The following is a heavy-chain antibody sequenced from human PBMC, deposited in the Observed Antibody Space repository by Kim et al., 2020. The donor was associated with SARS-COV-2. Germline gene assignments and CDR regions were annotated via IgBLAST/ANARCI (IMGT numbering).Heavy chain of an antibody. CDR1: GGSISSSSYY. D-gene: IGHD6-19*01. Sequence: SETLSLTCTVSGGSISSSSYYWGWIRQPPGKGLEWIGSIYYSGSTYYNPSLKSRVTISVDTSKNQLSLKLSSVTAADTAVYYCARRVIAVAGLVDYWGQGTLVTVSS. CDR3: ARRVIAVAGLVDY. J-gene: IGHJ4*02. V-gene: IGHV4-39*01. CDR2: IYYSGST.